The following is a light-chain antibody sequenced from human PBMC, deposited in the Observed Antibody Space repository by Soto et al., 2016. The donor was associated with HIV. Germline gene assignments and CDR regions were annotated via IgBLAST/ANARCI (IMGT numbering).Light chain of an antibody. Sequence: DIVLTQSPLSLSVVPGEPASMSCTSSQSLLHENKNNYLCWYVQRPGQPPRLLISSASRRASGVPNRFSGRGSATSFTLEISRVETEDVGVYYCMQGRQSPWTFGQGTKVDI. V-gene: IGKV2-28*01. CDR2: SAS. CDR1: QSLLHENKNNY. CDR3: MQGRQSPWT. J-gene: IGKJ1*01.